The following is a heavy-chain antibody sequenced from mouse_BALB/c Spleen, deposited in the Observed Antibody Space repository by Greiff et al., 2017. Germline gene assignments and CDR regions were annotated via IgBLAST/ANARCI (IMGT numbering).Heavy chain of an antibody. Sequence: VKLQESGPQLVRPGASVKISCKASGYSFTSYWMHWVKQRPGQGLEWIGMIDPSDSETRLNQKFKDKATLTVDKSSSTAYMQLSSPTSEDSAVYYCARGPGTVFAYWGQGTLVTVSA. CDR3: ARGPGTVFAY. D-gene: IGHD4-1*01. V-gene: IGHV1S126*01. CDR2: IDPSDSET. J-gene: IGHJ3*01. CDR1: GYSFTSYW.